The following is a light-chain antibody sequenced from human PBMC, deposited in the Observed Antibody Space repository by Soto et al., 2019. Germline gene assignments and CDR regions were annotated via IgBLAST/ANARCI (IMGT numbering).Light chain of an antibody. CDR3: QQSYSMTRT. CDR2: GAS. V-gene: IGKV3-15*01. J-gene: IGKJ1*01. Sequence: EIVMTQSPATLSVCPGEGATYSWKASQSINTKIAWYQLKPGQAPRLLIYGASTRATGIPARFSGSGSGTHFTLTSNSLQPEDFATYYCQQSYSMTRTFGQGTKVDNK. CDR1: QSINTK.